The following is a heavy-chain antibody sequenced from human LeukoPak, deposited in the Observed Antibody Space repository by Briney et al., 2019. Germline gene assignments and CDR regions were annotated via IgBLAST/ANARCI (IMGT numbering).Heavy chain of an antibody. D-gene: IGHD5-12*01. V-gene: IGHV4-34*01. CDR2: INHSRST. CDR3: AGGRAWGSGYVGYAFAI. J-gene: IGHJ3*02. Sequence: PSETLSLTCAVYGGSFSGYYWSWIRQPPGKGLEWIGEINHSRSTNYNPSLKSRVTISVDTSKNQFSLKLSSVTAADTAVYYCAGGRAWGSGYVGYAFAIWGRGTMVAVSS. CDR1: GGSFSGYY.